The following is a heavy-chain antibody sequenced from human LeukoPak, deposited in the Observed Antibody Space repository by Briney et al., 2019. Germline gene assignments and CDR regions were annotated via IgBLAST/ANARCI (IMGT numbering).Heavy chain of an antibody. J-gene: IGHJ4*02. D-gene: IGHD3-9*01. CDR2: ILGSGRSA. CDR1: GFTFNNYA. CDR3: SKWGDYDVLTGYYDSDF. Sequence: GGSLRLSCAASGFTFNNYAMSWVRQAPGKGLEWVSAILGSGRSAYYADSVKGRFTISRDNSKNSLFLQMNSLRVEDTALYYCSKWGDYDVLTGYYDSDFWGQGTLVTVSS. V-gene: IGHV3-23*01.